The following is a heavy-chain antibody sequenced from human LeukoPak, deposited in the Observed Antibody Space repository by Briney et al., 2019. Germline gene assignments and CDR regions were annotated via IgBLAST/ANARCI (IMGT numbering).Heavy chain of an antibody. D-gene: IGHD6-13*01. CDR2: TNPRGGTT. V-gene: IGHV1-46*01. J-gene: IGHJ3*02. CDR1: GYTFTSYY. CDR3: ARDLSSSQTYCAFDI. Sequence: ASVTVSCKASGYTFTSYYMHWVRQAPGQGLEWMGITNPRGGTTTYAQNFQGRVTTTRDTSTSTVYMELSNLRSEDTAVYYCARDLSSSQTYCAFDIWGQGTMVTVSS.